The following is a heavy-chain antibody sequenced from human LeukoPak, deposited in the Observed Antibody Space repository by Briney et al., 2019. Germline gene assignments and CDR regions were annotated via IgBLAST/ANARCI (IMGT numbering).Heavy chain of an antibody. J-gene: IGHJ5*02. D-gene: IGHD3-3*01. CDR1: GGTFSSYA. V-gene: IGHV1-69*13. CDR3: ASSDVLRFLEWLPRFDP. CDR2: IIPIFGTA. Sequence: ASVKVSCKASGGTFSSYAISWVRQAPGQGLEWMGGIIPIFGTANYAQKFQGRVTITADESTSTAYMELSSLRSEDTAVYYCASSDVLRFLEWLPRFDPWGQGTLVTVSS.